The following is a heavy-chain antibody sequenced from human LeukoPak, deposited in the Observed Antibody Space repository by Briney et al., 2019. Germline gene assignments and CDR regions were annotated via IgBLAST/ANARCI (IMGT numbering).Heavy chain of an antibody. CDR1: GYTFTGYY. J-gene: IGHJ4*02. CDR2: INPNSGGT. D-gene: IGHD6-19*01. Sequence: GASVKVSCKSSGYTFTGYYMRWVRQAPGQGLQWMGWINPNSGGTNYAQKFQGRVTMTRDTSISTAYMELSRLRSDDTAVYYCARDQYSSGWHNTYFDYWGQGTLVTVSS. V-gene: IGHV1-2*02. CDR3: ARDQYSSGWHNTYFDY.